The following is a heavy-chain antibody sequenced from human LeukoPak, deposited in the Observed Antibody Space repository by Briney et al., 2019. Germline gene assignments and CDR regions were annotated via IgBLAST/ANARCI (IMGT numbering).Heavy chain of an antibody. CDR2: IYYTGST. CDR1: GGSISSYY. J-gene: IGHJ4*02. Sequence: SETLSLTCTVSGGSISSYYWSWIRQPPGKGLEWIGYIYYTGSTDYNPSLKSRVAISVDTSKNQFSLKLSSVTAADTAVYYCARDDYLEYYFDSWGQGTLVTVSS. V-gene: IGHV4-59*01. D-gene: IGHD4-11*01. CDR3: ARDDYLEYYFDS.